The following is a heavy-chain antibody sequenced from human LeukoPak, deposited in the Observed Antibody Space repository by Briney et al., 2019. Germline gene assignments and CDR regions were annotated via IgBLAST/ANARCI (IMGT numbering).Heavy chain of an antibody. CDR1: GFTLSSYW. Sequence: GGSLRLSCAASGFTLSSYWMSWVRQAPGKGLEWVANIKQDGSEKDYVDSVKGRFAISRDNAKNSLYLQMNSLRAEDTAVYYCAGYSRSSGWFDPWGQGTLVTVSS. D-gene: IGHD6-6*01. J-gene: IGHJ5*02. CDR3: AGYSRSSGWFDP. V-gene: IGHV3-7*01. CDR2: IKQDGSEK.